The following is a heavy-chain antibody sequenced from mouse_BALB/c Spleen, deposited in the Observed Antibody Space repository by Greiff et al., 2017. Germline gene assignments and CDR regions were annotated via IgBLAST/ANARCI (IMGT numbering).Heavy chain of an antibody. CDR3: ARWNDGSSGYFDV. V-gene: IGHV3-8*02. J-gene: IGHJ1*01. D-gene: IGHD1-1*01. CDR2: ISYSGST. Sequence: EVKLMESGPSLGKPSQTLSLTCSVTGDSITSGYWNWSRKFTGNKLEYMGYISYSGSTYYNPSLKSRISITRDTSENQYYLQLNSVTTEDTATYYCARWNDGSSGYFDVWGAGTTVTVSS. CDR1: GDSITSGY.